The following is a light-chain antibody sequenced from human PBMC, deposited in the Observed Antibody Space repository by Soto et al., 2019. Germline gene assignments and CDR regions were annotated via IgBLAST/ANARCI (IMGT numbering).Light chain of an antibody. J-gene: IGKJ1*01. V-gene: IGKV1-27*01. CDR3: QNYYSAPET. CDR2: AAS. CDR1: QGISSY. Sequence: DIQMTQSPSSLSASVGDRVTITCRASQGISSYLAWYQQKPGKVPKVLSYAASTLHSGVTSRFSGSGSGTEFTLTISNVQPEDVATYSCQNYYSAPETFGQGTKVDIK.